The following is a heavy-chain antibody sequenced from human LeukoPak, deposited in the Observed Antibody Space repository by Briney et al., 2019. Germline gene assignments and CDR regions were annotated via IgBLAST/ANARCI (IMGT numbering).Heavy chain of an antibody. CDR3: ARDERGHGGNSGYFDY. V-gene: IGHV1-18*01. D-gene: IGHD4-23*01. CDR2: ISGYNGDA. J-gene: IGHJ4*02. CDR1: GYTYTIYG. Sequence: ASVKVSCKASGYTYTIYGISWVRKAPGQGLEWMGWISGYNGDAHYAPKFQGRVTLTTETSTSIAYMELRSLSSDDTAVYYCARDERGHGGNSGYFDYWGQGTLVTVSS.